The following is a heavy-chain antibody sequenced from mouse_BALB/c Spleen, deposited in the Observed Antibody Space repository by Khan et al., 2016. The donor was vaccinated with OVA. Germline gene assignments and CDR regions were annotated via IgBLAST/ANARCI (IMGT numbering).Heavy chain of an antibody. CDR1: GYTFINYW. J-gene: IGHJ2*01. CDR3: ARRGLRWDFDY. V-gene: IGHV1-7*01. CDR2: INPSTGYT. Sequence: QVQLKQSGAELAKPGASVKMSCKASGYTFINYWILWVKQRPGQGLEWIGYINPSTGYTEYKQNFKDKATLTADKSSSIAYMQLSSLTSEDSAVYYCARRGLRWDFDYWGQGTTLTVSS. D-gene: IGHD1-1*01.